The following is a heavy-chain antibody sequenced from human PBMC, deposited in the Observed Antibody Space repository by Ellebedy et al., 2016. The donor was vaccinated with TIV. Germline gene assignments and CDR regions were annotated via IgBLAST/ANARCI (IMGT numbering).Heavy chain of an antibody. V-gene: IGHV1-8*01. CDR3: ATIAVAGTDDY. J-gene: IGHJ4*02. Sequence: ASVKVSXXASGYTFTSYDINWVRQATGQGLEWMGWMNPNSGNTGYAQKFQGRVTMTRNTSISTAYMELRSLRSDDTAVYYCATIAVAGTDDYWGQGTLVTVSS. D-gene: IGHD6-19*01. CDR1: GYTFTSYD. CDR2: MNPNSGNT.